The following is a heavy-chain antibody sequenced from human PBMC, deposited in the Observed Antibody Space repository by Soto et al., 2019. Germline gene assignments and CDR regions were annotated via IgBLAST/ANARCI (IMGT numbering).Heavy chain of an antibody. J-gene: IGHJ4*02. V-gene: IGHV1-8*01. D-gene: IGHD3-22*01. CDR1: GYTFTSYD. CDR2: MNPNSGNT. CDR3: ARGRTYYYDSSGYYYVDY. Sequence: ASVKVSCKASGYTFTSYDINWVRQATGQGLEWMGWMNPNSGNTGYAQKFQGRVTMTRNTSISTAYMELSSLRSEDTAVYYCARGRTYYYDSSGYYYVDYWGQGTLVTVSS.